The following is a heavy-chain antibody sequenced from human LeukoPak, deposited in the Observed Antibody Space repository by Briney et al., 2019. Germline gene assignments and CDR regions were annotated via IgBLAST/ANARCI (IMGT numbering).Heavy chain of an antibody. CDR3: ARSGRRNDY. CDR2: ISYDGSNK. D-gene: IGHD1-14*01. CDR1: GFTFSSYA. J-gene: IGHJ4*02. Sequence: NPGGSLRLSCAASGFTFSSYAMHWVRQAPGKGLEWVAVISYDGSNKYYADSVKGRFTISRDNSKNTLYLQMNSLRAEDTAVYYCARSGRRNDYWGQGTLVTVSS. V-gene: IGHV3-30*04.